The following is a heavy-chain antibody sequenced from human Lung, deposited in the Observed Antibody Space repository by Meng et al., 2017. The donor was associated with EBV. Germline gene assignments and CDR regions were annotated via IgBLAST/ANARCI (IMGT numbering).Heavy chain of an antibody. Sequence: QEPGHGLVNPSGTLSPTCAVSGGSISSRNVGSWVRQPPGKGLEWIGKIYHSGITIYNPSLKSRVTMSVDNSKNQFSLKLNSMTAADTAVYYCASLYGDSSVWYLDLWGRGTLVTVSS. J-gene: IGHJ2*01. D-gene: IGHD4-17*01. CDR2: IYHSGIT. V-gene: IGHV4-4*02. CDR3: ASLYGDSSVWYLDL. CDR1: GGSISSRNV.